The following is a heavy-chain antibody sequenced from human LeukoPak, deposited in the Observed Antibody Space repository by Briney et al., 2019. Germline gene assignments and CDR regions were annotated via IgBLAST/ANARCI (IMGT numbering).Heavy chain of an antibody. D-gene: IGHD6-13*01. CDR1: GYTFTSYA. J-gene: IGHJ1*01. V-gene: IGHV1-18*01. CDR2: ISAYNGNT. CDR3: AAGYSSSWTPGYFQH. Sequence: ASVKVSCKASGYTFTSYAMHWVRQAPGQGLEWMGWISAYNGNTNYAQKLQGRVTMTTDTSTSTAYMELRSLRSDDTAVYYCAAGYSSSWTPGYFQHWGQGTLVTVSS.